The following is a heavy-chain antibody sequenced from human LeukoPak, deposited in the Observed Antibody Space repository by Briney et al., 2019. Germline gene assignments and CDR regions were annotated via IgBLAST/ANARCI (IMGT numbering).Heavy chain of an antibody. Sequence: GGSLRLSCAASGFTFSSYSMNWVRQAPGKGLEWVSYIISSSTTYYADSVKGRFTISRDNAKNTLYLQMNTLRVEDTAVYYCTRDLMDYDVSTGLHHYYMDVWGQGTTVTVSS. CDR1: GFTFSSYS. D-gene: IGHD3-9*01. CDR3: TRDLMDYDVSTGLHHYYMDV. CDR2: IISSSTT. J-gene: IGHJ6*02. V-gene: IGHV3-48*04.